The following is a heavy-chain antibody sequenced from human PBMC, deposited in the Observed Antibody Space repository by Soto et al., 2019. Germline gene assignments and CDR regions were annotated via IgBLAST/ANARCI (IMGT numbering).Heavy chain of an antibody. CDR3: ARAGDAFDI. CDR2: INPSGGST. CDR1: GYSFTGYH. D-gene: IGHD7-27*01. Sequence: ALVKVSCKAAGYSFTGYHMHWVRQAPGQGLEWMGIINPSGGSTSYAQKFQGRVTMTRDTSTSTVYMELSSLRSEDTAVYYCARAGDAFDIWGQGTMVTVSS. V-gene: IGHV1-46*03. J-gene: IGHJ3*02.